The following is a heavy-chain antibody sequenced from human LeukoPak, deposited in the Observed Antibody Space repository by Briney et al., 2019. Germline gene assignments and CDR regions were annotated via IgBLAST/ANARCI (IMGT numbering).Heavy chain of an antibody. CDR3: ARVLADAFDI. V-gene: IGHV1-69*01. CDR2: IIPIFGTA. CDR1: GGTFSSYA. J-gene: IGHJ3*02. Sequence: SVKVSCKASGGTFSSYAISWVRQAPGQGLEWMGGIIPIFGTANYAQKFQGRVTITADESTSTAYMELSRLRSEDTAVYYCARVLADAFDIWGQGTMVTVSS. D-gene: IGHD3-3*01.